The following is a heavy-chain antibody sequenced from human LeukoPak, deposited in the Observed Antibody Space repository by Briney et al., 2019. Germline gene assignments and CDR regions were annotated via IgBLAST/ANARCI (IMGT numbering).Heavy chain of an antibody. CDR3: ARVPLITMIVVVHSYMDV. CDR1: GFTFSSYW. Sequence: GGSLRLSCAASGFTFSSYWMSWVRQAPGKGLEWVANIKQDGSEKYYVDSVKGRFTISRDNAKNSLYLQMNSLRAEDTAVYYCARVPLITMIVVVHSYMDVWGKGTTVTVSS. V-gene: IGHV3-7*01. CDR2: IKQDGSEK. D-gene: IGHD3-22*01. J-gene: IGHJ6*03.